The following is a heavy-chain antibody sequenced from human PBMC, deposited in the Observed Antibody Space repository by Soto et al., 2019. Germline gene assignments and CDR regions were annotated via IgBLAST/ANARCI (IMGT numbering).Heavy chain of an antibody. V-gene: IGHV3-23*01. Sequence: GGSLRLSCAASGFTFSSYAMSWVRQAPGKGLEWVSAISGSGGSTYYADSVKGRFTISRDNSKNTLYLQMNSLRAEDTAVYYCARGIAVAGTPNFDYWGQGTLVTVSS. CDR1: GFTFSSYA. CDR3: ARGIAVAGTPNFDY. J-gene: IGHJ4*02. D-gene: IGHD6-19*01. CDR2: ISGSGGST.